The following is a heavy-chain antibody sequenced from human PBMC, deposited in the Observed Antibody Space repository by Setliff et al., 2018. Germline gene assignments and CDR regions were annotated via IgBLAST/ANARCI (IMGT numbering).Heavy chain of an antibody. CDR2: IYTSGNT. D-gene: IGHD2-15*01. J-gene: IGHJ3*02. Sequence: KPSETLSLTCTVSGGSISSGIYYWSWIRQPAGKGLEWIGHIYTSGNTNYNPSLESRVTISVDTSKNQFSLKLNSVTAADTAVYCCARAYCSGVTCYEGTFDIWGQGTMVTVSS. CDR1: GGSISSGIYY. CDR3: ARAYCSGVTCYEGTFDI. V-gene: IGHV4-61*09.